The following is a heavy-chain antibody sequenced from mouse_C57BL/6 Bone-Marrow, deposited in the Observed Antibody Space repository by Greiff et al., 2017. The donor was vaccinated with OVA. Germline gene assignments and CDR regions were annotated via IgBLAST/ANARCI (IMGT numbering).Heavy chain of an antibody. CDR1: GYTFTSYG. CDR2: IYPRSGNT. CDR3: ADDGYDFDD. Sequence: QVHVKQSGAELARPGASVKLSCKASGYTFTSYGISWVKQRTGQGLEWIGEIYPRSGNTYYNEKFKGKATLTADKSSSTAYMELRSLTSEDSAVYFCADDGYDFDDWGQGTTLTVSS. J-gene: IGHJ2*01. D-gene: IGHD2-3*01. V-gene: IGHV1-81*01.